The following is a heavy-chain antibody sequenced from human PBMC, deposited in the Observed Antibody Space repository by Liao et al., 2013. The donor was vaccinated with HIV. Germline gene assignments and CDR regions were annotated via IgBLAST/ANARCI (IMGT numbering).Heavy chain of an antibody. V-gene: IGHV4-4*07. Sequence: QMQLQESGPGLVKPSETLSLTCTVSGGSISSYYWSWIRQPAGKGLEWIGRVYSGGSATYNPSLKSRVTMSVETTKNQFSLKVNSVTAADTAAYYCARDGGALWDWGQGILVTVSS. D-gene: IGHD1-26*01. J-gene: IGHJ4*02. CDR1: GGSISSYY. CDR2: VYSGGSA. CDR3: ARDGGALWD.